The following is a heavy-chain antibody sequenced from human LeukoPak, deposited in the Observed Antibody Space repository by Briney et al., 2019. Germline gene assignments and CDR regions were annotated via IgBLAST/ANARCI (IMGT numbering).Heavy chain of an antibody. CDR3: AGGVLPYYFDY. CDR1: GFAVNSNY. CDR2: IYSAGTT. Sequence: LTGGSLRLFCAASGFAVNSNYMSWVRQAAGEGLEWLSVIYSAGTTFYADSVKDRLSISRDNSKNTLYLHMDSLRAEDTAVYYCAGGVLPYYFDYWGQGILVTVSA. V-gene: IGHV3-66*01. D-gene: IGHD3-3*01. J-gene: IGHJ4*02.